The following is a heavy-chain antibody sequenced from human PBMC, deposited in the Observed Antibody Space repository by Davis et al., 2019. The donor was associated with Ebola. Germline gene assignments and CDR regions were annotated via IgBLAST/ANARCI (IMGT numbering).Heavy chain of an antibody. D-gene: IGHD6-13*01. V-gene: IGHV3-48*03. CDR2: SSSSGSSK. J-gene: IGHJ1*01. CDR1: GFTFGSYE. CDR3: ARGAGAAAGSTAEYFQH. Sequence: GGSLRLSCAASGFTFGSYEMNWVRQAPGKGLEWVSYSSSSGSSKYYADSVKGRFTISRDNAKNSLYLQMNSLRAEDTAVYYCARGAGAAAGSTAEYFQHWGQGTLVTVSS.